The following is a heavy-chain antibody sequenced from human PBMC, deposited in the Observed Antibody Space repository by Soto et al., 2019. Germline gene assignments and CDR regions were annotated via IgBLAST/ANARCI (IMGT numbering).Heavy chain of an antibody. Sequence: SETLSLTCTVSGGSISSYYWSWIRQPPGKRLEWIGYIYYSGSTNYNPSLKSRVTISVDTSKNQFSLKLSSVTAADTAVYYCARDLGSSFLDYYGMDVWGQGTTVTVSS. J-gene: IGHJ6*02. CDR3: ARDLGSSFLDYYGMDV. D-gene: IGHD6-6*01. CDR2: IYYSGST. CDR1: GGSISSYY. V-gene: IGHV4-59*01.